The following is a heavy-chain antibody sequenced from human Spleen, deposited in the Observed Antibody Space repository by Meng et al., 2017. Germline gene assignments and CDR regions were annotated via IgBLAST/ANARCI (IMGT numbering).Heavy chain of an antibody. Sequence: GESLKISCAGSGFTFSTYWMSWVRQAPGKGLEWVANIKQDGSERYYVDSVKGRFTISRDNAKNSLYLQIDYLRAEDTAVYYCARDPRVVVPRFDYWGQGTLVTVSS. V-gene: IGHV3-7*01. CDR1: GFTFSTYW. CDR3: ARDPRVVVPRFDY. D-gene: IGHD2-15*01. CDR2: IKQDGSER. J-gene: IGHJ4*02.